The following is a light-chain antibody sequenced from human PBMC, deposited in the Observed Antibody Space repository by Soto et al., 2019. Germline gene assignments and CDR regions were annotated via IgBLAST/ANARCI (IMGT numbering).Light chain of an antibody. CDR1: SSDVGSYNL. V-gene: IGLV2-23*01. J-gene: IGLJ2*01. Sequence: QSALTQPASVSGSPGQSITISCTGTSSDVGSYNLVSWYQQHPGKAPKLMIYEGNKRPSGVSNRFSGSKSGSTASLTISGLQAEDEADYYCCSYAGRSTWDVVFGGGTKVTVL. CDR3: CSYAGRSTWDVV. CDR2: EGN.